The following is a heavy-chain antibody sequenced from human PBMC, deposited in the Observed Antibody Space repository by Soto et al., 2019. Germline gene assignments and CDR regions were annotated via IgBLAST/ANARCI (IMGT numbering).Heavy chain of an antibody. D-gene: IGHD3-3*01. CDR1: GGSISSYY. Sequence: SETLSLTCTVYGGSISSYYWSWIRQPPGKGLEWIGYIYYSGSTNYNPSLKSRVTISVDTSKNQFSLKLSSVTAADTAVYYCARQADFWSGSNWFDPWGQGTLVTVSS. V-gene: IGHV4-59*08. J-gene: IGHJ5*02. CDR2: IYYSGST. CDR3: ARQADFWSGSNWFDP.